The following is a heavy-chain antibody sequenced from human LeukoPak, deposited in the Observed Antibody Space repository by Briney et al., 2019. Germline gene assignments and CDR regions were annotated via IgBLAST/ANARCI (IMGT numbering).Heavy chain of an antibody. Sequence: PGGSLRLSCAASGFTFSSYGMHWVRQAPGKGLEWVAFIRYDGSNKYYADSVKGRFTISRDNSKNTLYLQMNSLRAEDTAVYYCAKDSQQLVPNWFDPWGQGTLVTVSS. V-gene: IGHV3-30*02. CDR1: GFTFSSYG. D-gene: IGHD6-13*01. J-gene: IGHJ5*02. CDR3: AKDSQQLVPNWFDP. CDR2: IRYDGSNK.